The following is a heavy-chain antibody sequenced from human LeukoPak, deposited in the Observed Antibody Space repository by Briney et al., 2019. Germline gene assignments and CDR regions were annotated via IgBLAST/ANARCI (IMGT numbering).Heavy chain of an antibody. CDR2: INPNSGGT. J-gene: IGHJ4*02. Sequence: ASEKVSCKASGYTFTGYYMHWVRQAPGQGLEWMGRINPNSGGTNYAQKFQGRVTMTRDTSISTAYMELSRLRSDDTAVYYCAIPFEEDGYRGFDYWGQGTLVTVSS. D-gene: IGHD5-24*01. CDR3: AIPFEEDGYRGFDY. V-gene: IGHV1-2*06. CDR1: GYTFTGYY.